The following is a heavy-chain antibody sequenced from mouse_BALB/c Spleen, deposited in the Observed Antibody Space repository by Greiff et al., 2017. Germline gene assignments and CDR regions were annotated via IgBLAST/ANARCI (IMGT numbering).Heavy chain of an antibody. V-gene: IGHV2-6-7*01. CDR3: GRVRPGWDIDV. J-gene: IGHJ1*01. CDR1: GFSLTGYG. D-gene: IGHD2-2*01. CDR2: IWGDGST. Sequence: VQRVESGPGLVAPSQSLSITCTVSGFSLTGYGVNWVRQPPGKGLEWLGMIWGDGSTDYNSALKSRLSISKDNSKSQVFLKMNSLQTDDTARYYCGRVRPGWDIDVWGAGTTVTVSS.